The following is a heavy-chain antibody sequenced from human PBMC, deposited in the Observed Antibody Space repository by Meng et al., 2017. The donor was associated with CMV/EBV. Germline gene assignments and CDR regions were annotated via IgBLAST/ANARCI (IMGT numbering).Heavy chain of an antibody. CDR3: AKAFSDGYNCFDT. CDR2: IYSGGSST. D-gene: IGHD5-24*01. V-gene: IGHV3-23*03. CDR1: GSTFSSYA. Sequence: CAASGSTFSSYAMTWVRQAPGKGLKWVSVIYSGGSSTYYADSVKGRFTISRDNSKNTLYLQMNSLRAEDTAVYYCAKAFSDGYNCFDTWGQGTLVTVSS. J-gene: IGHJ5*02.